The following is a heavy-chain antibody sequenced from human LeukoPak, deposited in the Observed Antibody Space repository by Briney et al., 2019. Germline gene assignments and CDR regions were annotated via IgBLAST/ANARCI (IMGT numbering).Heavy chain of an antibody. CDR3: ARRSYGHLEFDY. CDR1: GYTFSAYW. J-gene: IGHJ4*02. D-gene: IGHD5-18*01. Sequence: GESLKISCKVSGYTFSAYWIGWVRQMPGKGLEWMGIIYPGDSDTRYSPSFQGQVTISADKSISTAYLQWSSLKASDAAMYYCARRSYGHLEFDYWGQGTLVTVSS. CDR2: IYPGDSDT. V-gene: IGHV5-51*01.